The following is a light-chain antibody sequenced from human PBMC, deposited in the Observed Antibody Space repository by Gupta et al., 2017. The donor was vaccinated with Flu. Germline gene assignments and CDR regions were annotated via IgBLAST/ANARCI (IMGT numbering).Light chain of an antibody. CDR2: KDK. CDR3: QSADTSGTMV. J-gene: IGLJ2*01. Sequence: SYRLPQPLSVSVSPGQTARITRSGDALAKQYAYWYQQKPGQAPILIIYKDKERPSGIPERFSASSSGTTVTLTISGVQAEDEADYYCQSADTSGTMVFGGGTKMTV. CDR1: ALAKQY. V-gene: IGLV3-25*02.